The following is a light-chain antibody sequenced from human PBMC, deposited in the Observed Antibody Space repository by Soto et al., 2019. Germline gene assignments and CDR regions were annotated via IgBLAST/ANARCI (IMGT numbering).Light chain of an antibody. CDR1: SSDVGGYNY. CDR2: DVS. Sequence: QSVLTQPASVSGSPGQSITISCTGTSSDVGGYNYVSWYQQHPGKAPKLMIYDVSNRPSGVSNRFSGSKSGNTASLTISGRQAEDEADYYCSSYTSSSALYVFGTGTKLPVL. CDR3: SSYTSSSALYV. J-gene: IGLJ1*01. V-gene: IGLV2-14*01.